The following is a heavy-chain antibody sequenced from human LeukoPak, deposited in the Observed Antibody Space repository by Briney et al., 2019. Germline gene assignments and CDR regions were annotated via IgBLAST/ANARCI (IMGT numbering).Heavy chain of an antibody. Sequence: SETLSLTCTVSGGSISSGDYYWSWIRQPPGKGLEWIGYIYYSGSTYYNPSLKSQVTISVDTSKNQFSLKLSSVTAADTAVYYCARDRGISLSFLYWGQGTLVTVSS. D-gene: IGHD2-15*01. CDR2: IYYSGST. CDR3: ARDRGISLSFLY. J-gene: IGHJ4*02. CDR1: GGSISSGDYY. V-gene: IGHV4-30-4*01.